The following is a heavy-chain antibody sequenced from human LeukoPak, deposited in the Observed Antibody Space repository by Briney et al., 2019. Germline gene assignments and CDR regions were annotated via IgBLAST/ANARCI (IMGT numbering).Heavy chain of an antibody. CDR3: ARGGVDYYGSGTYYLMYYFDY. J-gene: IGHJ4*02. Sequence: GGSLRLSCAASGFTFSSYWMHWVRQAPGKGLVWVSRINSDGSSTSYADSVKGRFTISRDNAKNTLYLQMNSLRAEDTAVYFCARGGVDYYGSGTYYLMYYFDYWGQGALVTVSS. CDR2: INSDGSST. CDR1: GFTFSSYW. V-gene: IGHV3-74*01. D-gene: IGHD3-10*01.